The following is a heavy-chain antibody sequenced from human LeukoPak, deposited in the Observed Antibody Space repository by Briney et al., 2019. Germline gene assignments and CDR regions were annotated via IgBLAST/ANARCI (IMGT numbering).Heavy chain of an antibody. V-gene: IGHV3-23*01. D-gene: IGHD3-9*01. CDR2: ISGSGGST. J-gene: IGHJ5*02. CDR3: AKAMYDILTGYPYNWFDP. CDR1: GFTFSSYA. Sequence: GGSLRLSCAASGFTFSSYAMSWVCQAPGKGLEWVSAISGSGGSTYYADSVKGRFTISRDNSKNTLYLQMNSLRAEDTAAYYCAKAMYDILTGYPYNWFDPWGQGTLVTVSS.